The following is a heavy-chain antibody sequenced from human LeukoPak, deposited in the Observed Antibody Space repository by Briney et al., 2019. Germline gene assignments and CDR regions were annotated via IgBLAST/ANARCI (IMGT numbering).Heavy chain of an antibody. Sequence: GGSLRLSCAASGFTFSSYGMHWVRQAPGKGLEWVAVIWYDGSNKYYADSVKGRFTISRDNSKNTLYLQMNSLRAEDTAVYYCAKGRGGGAPQSYMDVWGKGTTVTVSS. CDR2: IWYDGSNK. CDR3: AKGRGGGAPQSYMDV. CDR1: GFTFSSYG. V-gene: IGHV3-33*06. J-gene: IGHJ6*03. D-gene: IGHD2-15*01.